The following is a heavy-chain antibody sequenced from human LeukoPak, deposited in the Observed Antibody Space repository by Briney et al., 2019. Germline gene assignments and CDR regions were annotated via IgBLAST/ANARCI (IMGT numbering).Heavy chain of an antibody. J-gene: IGHJ5*02. CDR1: GVTFSNYA. Sequence: GRSLRLSRAASGVTFSNYAIHWVRQAPGKGLEWVAVISYDGSNKYYADSVKGRFTIYRDNSKNTLYLQMNSLRAEDTAVYYCARDISMVRVNLFDPWGQGTLVTVSS. V-gene: IGHV3-30*04. CDR2: ISYDGSNK. D-gene: IGHD3-10*01. CDR3: ARDISMVRVNLFDP.